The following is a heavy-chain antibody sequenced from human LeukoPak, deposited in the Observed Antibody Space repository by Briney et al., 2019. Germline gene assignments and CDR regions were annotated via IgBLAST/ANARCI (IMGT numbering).Heavy chain of an antibody. V-gene: IGHV3-21*06. D-gene: IGHD6-6*01. Sequence: PGGSLRLSCAASGFTFSTYTMNWVRQAPGKGLEWVSSISSSRTYIYYADSVTGRFTISRDNIKNALYLQMNSLRAEDTAVYYCARNLYSSSFDYWGQGTLVTVSS. J-gene: IGHJ4*02. CDR2: ISSSRTYI. CDR1: GFTFSTYT. CDR3: ARNLYSSSFDY.